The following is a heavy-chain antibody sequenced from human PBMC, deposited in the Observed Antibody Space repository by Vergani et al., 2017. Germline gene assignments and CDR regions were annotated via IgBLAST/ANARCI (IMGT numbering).Heavy chain of an antibody. V-gene: IGHV4-59*10. CDR3: ARARRYCSSTSCYIDYYYGMDV. D-gene: IGHD2-2*02. CDR2: MYISGST. Sequence: QVQLQQWGAGLLKPSETLSLTCAVYGGSFSGYYWSWIRQPAGKGLEWIGHMYISGSTNYNPSLKSRVTMSVDTSKNQFSLKLSSVTAADTAVYYCARARRYCSSTSCYIDYYYGMDVWGQGTTVTVSS. CDR1: GGSFSGYY. J-gene: IGHJ6*02.